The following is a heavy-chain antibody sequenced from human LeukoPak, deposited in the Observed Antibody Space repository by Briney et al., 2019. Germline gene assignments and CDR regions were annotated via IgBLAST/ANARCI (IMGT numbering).Heavy chain of an antibody. Sequence: ASVNVSCKASGYTFTSYDINWVRQATGQGLEWMGWMNPNSGNTGYAQKFQGRVTMTRNTSISTAYMELSSLRSEDTAVYYCATSSGWYRANWFDPWGQGTLVTVSS. CDR3: ATSSGWYRANWFDP. CDR2: MNPNSGNT. J-gene: IGHJ5*02. CDR1: GYTFTSYD. V-gene: IGHV1-8*01. D-gene: IGHD6-19*01.